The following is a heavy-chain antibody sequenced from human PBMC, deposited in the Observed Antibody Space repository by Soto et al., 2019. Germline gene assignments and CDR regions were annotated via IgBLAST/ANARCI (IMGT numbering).Heavy chain of an antibody. CDR3: ARILDYENGDYYYYGMDV. CDR1: GFSLSNARMG. J-gene: IGHJ6*02. Sequence: GSGPTLVNPTETLTLTCTVSGFSLSNARMGVSWIRQPPGKALEWLAHIFSNDEKSYSTSLKSRLTISKDTSKSQVVLTMTNMDPVDTATYYCARILDYENGDYYYYGMDVWGQGTTVTVSS. D-gene: IGHD4-17*01. CDR2: IFSNDEK. V-gene: IGHV2-26*01.